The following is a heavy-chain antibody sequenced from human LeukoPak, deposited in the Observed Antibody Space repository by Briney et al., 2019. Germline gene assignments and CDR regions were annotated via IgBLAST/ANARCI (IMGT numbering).Heavy chain of an antibody. CDR1: GGSISNSSYY. D-gene: IGHD3-10*02. Sequence: SETLFLTCTVSGGSISNSSYYWGWIRQPPGKGLEWIGSLYYSVTTSYNPSLKSRVTISVDTSKNQISLKLSSVTAADTAVYYCAELGITMIGGVWGKGTTVTISS. CDR3: AELGITMIGGV. CDR2: LYYSVTT. J-gene: IGHJ6*04. V-gene: IGHV4-39*01.